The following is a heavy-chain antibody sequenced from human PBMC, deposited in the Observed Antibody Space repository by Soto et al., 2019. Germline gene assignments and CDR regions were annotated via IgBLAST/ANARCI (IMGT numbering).Heavy chain of an antibody. CDR2: ISWNSGSI. Sequence: EVQLVESGGGLVQPGRSLRLSCAASGFTFDDYAMHWVRQAPGKGLEWVSGISWNSGSIGYADSVKGRFTISRDNAKNSLYLQMNSLRAEDTALYYCAKDRHDSSSWYVDYWGPGTLVTVSS. D-gene: IGHD6-13*01. CDR3: AKDRHDSSSWYVDY. CDR1: GFTFDDYA. J-gene: IGHJ4*02. V-gene: IGHV3-9*01.